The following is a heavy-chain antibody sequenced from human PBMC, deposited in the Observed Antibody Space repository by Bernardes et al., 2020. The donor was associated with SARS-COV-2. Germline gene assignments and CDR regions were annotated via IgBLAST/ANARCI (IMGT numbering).Heavy chain of an antibody. CDR3: ARGYSSSWYGNNWFDP. J-gene: IGHJ5*02. CDR1: GGSISSGGYY. V-gene: IGHV4-31*03. D-gene: IGHD6-13*01. Sequence: SETLSLTCTVSGGSISSGGYYWSWIRQHPGKGLEWIGYIYYSGSTYYNPSLKSRVTISVDTSKNQFSLKLSSVTAADTAVYYCARGYSSSWYGNNWFDPWGQGTLVTVSS. CDR2: IYYSGST.